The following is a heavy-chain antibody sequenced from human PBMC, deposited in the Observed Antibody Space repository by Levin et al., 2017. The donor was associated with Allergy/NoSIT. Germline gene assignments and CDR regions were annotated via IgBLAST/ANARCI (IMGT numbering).Heavy chain of an antibody. V-gene: IGHV1-2*02. J-gene: IGHJ4*01. CDR3: ARGHGSGTYPQFDY. Sequence: ASVKVSCKASGYTFTGYYMHWVRQAPGQGLEWMGWINPNSGGTNYAQKFQDRVTMTRDTSISTAYMELSRLRSDDTAVYYCARGHGSGTYPQFDYWGQGTLVTVSS. CDR1: GYTFTGYY. D-gene: IGHD3-10*01. CDR2: INPNSGGT.